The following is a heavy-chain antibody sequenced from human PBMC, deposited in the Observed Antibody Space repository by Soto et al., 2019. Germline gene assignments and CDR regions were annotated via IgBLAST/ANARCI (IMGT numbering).Heavy chain of an antibody. V-gene: IGHV3-74*01. J-gene: IGHJ4*02. CDR3: SRGGGFSGNYL. CDR2: IDTDGSTT. D-gene: IGHD1-26*01. CDR1: GFSFSDYW. Sequence: EVQLVESGGGLVQPGGSLRLSCAASGFSFSDYWMHWVRQAPGKGLVWVSCIDTDGSTTTYADSVKGRFTISRDNVKNTLSLQMDSLRAEDTGLCYCSRGGGFSGNYLGGQGTLVTVSS.